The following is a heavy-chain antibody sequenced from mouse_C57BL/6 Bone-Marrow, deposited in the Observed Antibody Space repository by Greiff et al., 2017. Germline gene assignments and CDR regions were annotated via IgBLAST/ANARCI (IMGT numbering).Heavy chain of an antibody. CDR2: IYPSSGYT. CDR1: GYTFTSYT. Sequence: QVQLKQSGAELARPGASVKMSCKASGYTFTSYTMHWVKQRPGQGLEWIGYIYPSSGYTKYNQKFKDTATLTADKSSSTAYMHRSSLTSEDSAVYYCARRVLRAWFAYWGQGTLVTVSA. V-gene: IGHV1-4*01. D-gene: IGHD1-1*01. J-gene: IGHJ3*01. CDR3: ARRVLRAWFAY.